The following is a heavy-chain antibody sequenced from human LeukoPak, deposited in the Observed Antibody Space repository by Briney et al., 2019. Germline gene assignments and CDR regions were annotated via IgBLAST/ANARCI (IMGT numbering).Heavy chain of an antibody. Sequence: SGGSLRLSCAASGFTVNSHYMSWVRQAPGKGLEWDSVIYSGGATYYADSVKGRFTISRDKSKNTLCLQMNSLRAEDSAVYSCTRGRVGAAAGRTYYYYYYMDVWGKGTTVTVSS. D-gene: IGHD6-13*01. CDR3: TRGRVGAAAGRTYYYYYYMDV. CDR1: GFTVNSHY. J-gene: IGHJ6*03. CDR2: IYSGGAT. V-gene: IGHV3-66*02.